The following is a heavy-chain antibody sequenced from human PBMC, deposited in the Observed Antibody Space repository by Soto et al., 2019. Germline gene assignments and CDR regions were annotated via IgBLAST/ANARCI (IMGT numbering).Heavy chain of an antibody. J-gene: IGHJ4*02. Sequence: GGSLRLSCAASGFTFSSYGMHWVRQAPGKGLEWVAVISYDGSNKYYADSVKGRFTISRDNSKNTLYLQMNSLRAEDTAVYYCAKGFGYYYDSSAQDYFDYWGQGTLVTVSS. CDR3: AKGFGYYYDSSAQDYFDY. V-gene: IGHV3-30*18. CDR1: GFTFSSYG. CDR2: ISYDGSNK. D-gene: IGHD3-22*01.